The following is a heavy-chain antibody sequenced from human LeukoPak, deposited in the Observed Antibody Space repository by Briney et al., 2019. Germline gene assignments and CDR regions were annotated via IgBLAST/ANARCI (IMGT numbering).Heavy chain of an antibody. D-gene: IGHD3-16*01. CDR1: GFTFGNYA. Sequence: GGSLRLSCVGSGFTFGNYAMHWVRQAPGKGLEWVAIISYDGSKKYLADSVKVRFTISRDNSKKTVSLQMNSLRTEDTAVYYCASESVSGTFGGGGMDVWGLGTTVTVSS. CDR2: ISYDGSKK. V-gene: IGHV3-30*04. J-gene: IGHJ6*02. CDR3: ASESVSGTFGGGGMDV.